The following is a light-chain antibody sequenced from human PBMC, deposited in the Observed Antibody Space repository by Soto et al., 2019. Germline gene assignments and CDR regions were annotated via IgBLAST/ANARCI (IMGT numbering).Light chain of an antibody. CDR1: QSVSSRY. CDR3: QQYGSSGT. Sequence: EIVMTQSPGTLSLSPGEIATLSFRASQSVSSRYLAWYQQKPGQAPRLLIYGASNRATGIPDRFSGSGSGTDFTLTISRLEPEDFAVYYCQQYGSSGTFGQGTKVDIK. V-gene: IGKV3-20*01. CDR2: GAS. J-gene: IGKJ1*01.